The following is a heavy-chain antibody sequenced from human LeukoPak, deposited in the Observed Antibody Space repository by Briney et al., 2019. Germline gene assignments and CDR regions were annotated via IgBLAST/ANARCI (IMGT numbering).Heavy chain of an antibody. J-gene: IGHJ2*01. CDR1: GGSLSGYY. V-gene: IGHV4-34*01. D-gene: IGHD5-18*01. CDR3: ARGRMLWLPPSGVWYFDL. CDR2: INHSGST. Sequence: PSETLSLTCAVYGGSLSGYYWSWIRQPPGEGLEWLGEINHSGSTNYNPSLKGLVTVSLDTSKNQFTLKLSSVTAADTAVYYCARGRMLWLPPSGVWYFDLWGRGTLVTVSS.